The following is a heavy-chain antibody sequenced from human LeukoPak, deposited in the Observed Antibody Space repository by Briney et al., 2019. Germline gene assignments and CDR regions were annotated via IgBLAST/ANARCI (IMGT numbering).Heavy chain of an antibody. J-gene: IGHJ4*02. D-gene: IGHD3-16*02. Sequence: GGSLRLSCAASGFTVSSNYMSWVRQAPGKGLEWVSVIYSGGSTYYADSVKGRFTISRDNSKNTLYLQMNSLRAEDTAVYYCARGVVQRYYFDYWGQGTLVTVSS. CDR2: IYSGGST. V-gene: IGHV3-66*01. CDR3: ARGVVQRYYFDY. CDR1: GFTVSSNY.